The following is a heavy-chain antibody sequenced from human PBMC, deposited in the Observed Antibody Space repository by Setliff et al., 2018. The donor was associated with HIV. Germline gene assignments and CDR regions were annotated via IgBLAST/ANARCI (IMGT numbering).Heavy chain of an antibody. V-gene: IGHV4-34*01. CDR3: ARAMITFGGVIVHDY. Sequence: SETLSLTCAVYGGSFSGYYWNWIRQPPGKGLEWIGEINHRGSTNYNPSLKSRVTISVDTSKNQFSLKLSSVTAADTAVHYCARAMITFGGVIVHDYWGQGTLVTVSS. CDR2: INHRGST. CDR1: GGSFSGYY. J-gene: IGHJ4*02. D-gene: IGHD3-16*02.